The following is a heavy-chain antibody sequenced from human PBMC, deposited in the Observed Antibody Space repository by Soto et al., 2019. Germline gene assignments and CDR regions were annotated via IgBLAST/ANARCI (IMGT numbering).Heavy chain of an antibody. Sequence: PSETLSLTCSASGGSITSSSHFWGWVRQPPGKGLEWIGTIYFTGNTYYTPSLKSRLTMSIDTSKNEFSLRLNSVTAADTAVYYCARIGGIQYSSSWYGIDYWGQGTLVTVSS. J-gene: IGHJ4*02. D-gene: IGHD6-13*01. CDR2: IYFTGNT. V-gene: IGHV4-39*07. CDR1: GGSITSSSHF. CDR3: ARIGGIQYSSSWYGIDY.